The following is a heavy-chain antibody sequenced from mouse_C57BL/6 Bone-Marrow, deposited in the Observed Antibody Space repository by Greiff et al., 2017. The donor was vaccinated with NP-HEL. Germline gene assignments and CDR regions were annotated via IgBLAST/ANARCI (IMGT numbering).Heavy chain of an antibody. Sequence: VKLVESGAELVRPGTSVKMSCKASGYTFTNYWIGWAKQRPGHGLEWIGDIYPGGGYTNYNEKFKGKATLTADKSSSTAYMQFSSLTSEDSAIYYCARNPAMDYWGQGTSVTVSS. V-gene: IGHV1-63*01. CDR3: ARNPAMDY. J-gene: IGHJ4*01. CDR2: IYPGGGYT. CDR1: GYTFTNYW.